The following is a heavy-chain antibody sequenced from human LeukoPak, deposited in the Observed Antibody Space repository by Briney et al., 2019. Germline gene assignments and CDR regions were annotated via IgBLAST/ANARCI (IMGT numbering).Heavy chain of an antibody. CDR1: GGSFSGYY. Sequence: PSVTLSLTCAVYGGSFSGYYWSWIRQPPGKGLEWIGEINHSGSTNYNPSLKSRVTISVDTSKNQFSLKLSSVTAADTAVYYCARGTMSAYYDFWSGRDYNWFDPWGQGTLVTVSS. V-gene: IGHV4-34*01. D-gene: IGHD3-3*01. CDR2: INHSGST. CDR3: ARGTMSAYYDFWSGRDYNWFDP. J-gene: IGHJ5*02.